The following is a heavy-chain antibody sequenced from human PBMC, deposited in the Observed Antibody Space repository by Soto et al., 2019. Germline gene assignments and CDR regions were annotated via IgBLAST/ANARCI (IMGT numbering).Heavy chain of an antibody. Sequence: SGPTLVNPTQTLTLTCSFSGFSLGTSGLSVGWIRQPPGKALEWLALIFWDDDKRYSPSLKNRLTITKDTSTNQVVLTMTNMDPVDTATYYCAHISDPGYFDHWGQGTLVTVSS. J-gene: IGHJ4*02. CDR1: GFSLGTSGLS. CDR3: AHISDPGYFDH. CDR2: IFWDDDK. V-gene: IGHV2-5*02.